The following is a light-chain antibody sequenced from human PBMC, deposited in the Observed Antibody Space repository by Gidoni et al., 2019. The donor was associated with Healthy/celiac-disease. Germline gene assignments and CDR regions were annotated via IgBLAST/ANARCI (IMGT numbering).Light chain of an antibody. V-gene: IGKV3-20*01. J-gene: IGKJ2*01. CDR1: QSVSSSY. Sequence: EIVFTQSPGTLSLSPGERATPSCSASQSVSSSYLAWYQQKPGQAPRLLIYGASSRATGIPDRFSGSGSGTDFTLTISRLEPEDFAVYYCQQYGSSPYTFGQGTKLEIK. CDR2: GAS. CDR3: QQYGSSPYT.